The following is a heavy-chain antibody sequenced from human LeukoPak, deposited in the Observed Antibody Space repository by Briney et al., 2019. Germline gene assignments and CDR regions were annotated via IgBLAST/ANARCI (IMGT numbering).Heavy chain of an antibody. Sequence: SETLSLTCTVSGGSISSSSYYWGWIRQPPGKGLGWIGSIYYSGNTYYNPSLKSRVTISVDTSKNQFSLKLTSVTAADTAVYYCARRNMGGSAWHVFDYWGPGSLVTISS. V-gene: IGHV4-39*01. CDR2: IYYSGNT. D-gene: IGHD6-19*01. J-gene: IGHJ4*02. CDR3: ARRNMGGSAWHVFDY. CDR1: GGSISSSSYY.